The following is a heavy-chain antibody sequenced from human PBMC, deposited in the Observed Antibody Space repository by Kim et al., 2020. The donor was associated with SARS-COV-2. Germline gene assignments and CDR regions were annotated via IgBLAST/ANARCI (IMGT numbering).Heavy chain of an antibody. D-gene: IGHD2-15*01. CDR1: GYTFTSYD. V-gene: IGHV1-8*01. J-gene: IGHJ3*02. CDR2: MNPNSGNT. Sequence: ASVKVSCKASGYTFTSYDINWVRQATGQGLEWMGWMNPNSGNTGYAQKFQGRVTMTRNTSISTAYMELSSLRSEDTAVYYCAREGLLPDAFDIWGQGTMVTVSS. CDR3: AREGLLPDAFDI.